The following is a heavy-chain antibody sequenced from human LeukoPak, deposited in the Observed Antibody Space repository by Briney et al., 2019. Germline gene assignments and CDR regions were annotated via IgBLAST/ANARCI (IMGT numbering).Heavy chain of an antibody. V-gene: IGHV7-4-1*02. CDR3: VREYSTMAFDY. D-gene: IGHD4-11*01. CDR1: GYTFTGYY. CDR2: INTINGNP. J-gene: IGHJ4*02. Sequence: VASVKVSCKASGYTFTGYYMHWVRQAPGQRLEWMGWINTINGNPTYAQGFTGRFAFSLDTSVRTAYLQANSLKGEDTAVYYCVREYSTMAFDYWGQGTLVTVSS.